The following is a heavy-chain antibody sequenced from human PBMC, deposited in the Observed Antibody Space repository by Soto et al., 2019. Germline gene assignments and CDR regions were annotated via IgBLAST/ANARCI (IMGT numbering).Heavy chain of an antibody. J-gene: IGHJ2*01. Sequence: QVQLVQSGAEVKKPGSSVKVSCKASGGTINSYAVSWVRQAPGQGLEWMGGIITSFGTTNYAQKFQGRVTITAATSTNTTSVELGSMRSDDTAVYYCARSLAVTAKVGYFDLWGRGTLVTVSS. D-gene: IGHD2-21*02. V-gene: IGHV1-69*06. CDR3: ARSLAVTAKVGYFDL. CDR1: GGTINSYA. CDR2: IITSFGTT.